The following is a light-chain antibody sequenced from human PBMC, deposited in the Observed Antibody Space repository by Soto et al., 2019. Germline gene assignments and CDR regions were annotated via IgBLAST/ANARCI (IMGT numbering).Light chain of an antibody. J-gene: IGKJ1*01. V-gene: IGKV3-20*01. CDR2: DAS. Sequence: EVVLTQSPGTLSLSPGKRATLSCRASQSVGGTYIAWYQQRPGQAPRLLIYDASNRATGIPDKFSGSGSGTDFTLTISRLEPDEFAVYYCQDYGNSRTLGQGTKVDIK. CDR3: QDYGNSRT. CDR1: QSVGGTY.